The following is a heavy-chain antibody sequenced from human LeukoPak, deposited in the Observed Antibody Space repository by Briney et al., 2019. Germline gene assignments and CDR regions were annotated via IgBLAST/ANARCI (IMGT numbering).Heavy chain of an antibody. V-gene: IGHV1-46*01. J-gene: IGHJ3*02. Sequence: SVTVSCKASGYTFTSYYMHWVRHAPGQGLEWMALINPSGGSTSYAQKFQGRVTMTRDTSTSTVYMELSSLRSEDTAVYYCARDAEAAAAFDIWGQGTMVTVSS. D-gene: IGHD2-15*01. CDR1: GYTFTSYY. CDR2: INPSGGST. CDR3: ARDAEAAAAFDI.